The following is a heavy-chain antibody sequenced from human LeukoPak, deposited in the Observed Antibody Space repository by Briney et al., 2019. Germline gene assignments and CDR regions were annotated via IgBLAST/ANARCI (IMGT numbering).Heavy chain of an antibody. CDR2: IIPILGIA. J-gene: IGHJ6*02. CDR3: ADGDYNGRIQSMDV. Sequence: GASVKVSCKASGGTFSSYAISWVRQAPEQGLEWMGRIIPILGIANYAQKFQGRVTITADKFTSTAYMELSSLRSEDTAVYYCADGDYNGRIQSMDVWGQGTTVTVSS. CDR1: GGTFSSYA. D-gene: IGHD4-17*01. V-gene: IGHV1-69*04.